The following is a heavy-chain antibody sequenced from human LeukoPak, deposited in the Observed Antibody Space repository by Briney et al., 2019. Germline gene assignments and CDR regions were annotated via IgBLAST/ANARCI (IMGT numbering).Heavy chain of an antibody. Sequence: GGSLRLSCAASGFTFSSYAMPWVRQAPAKGREWVAVISYDGSNKYYADSVKGRFTISRDNSKNTLYLQMNSLRAEDTAVYYCATLPGDYYDSSGYYYFDYWGQGTLVTVSS. V-gene: IGHV3-30-3*01. CDR2: ISYDGSNK. D-gene: IGHD3-22*01. CDR1: GFTFSSYA. CDR3: ATLPGDYYDSSGYYYFDY. J-gene: IGHJ4*02.